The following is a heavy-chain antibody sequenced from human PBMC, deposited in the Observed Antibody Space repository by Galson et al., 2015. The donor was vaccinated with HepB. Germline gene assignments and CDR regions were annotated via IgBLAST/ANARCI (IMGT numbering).Heavy chain of an antibody. D-gene: IGHD4-23*01. CDR1: GFTFSSYS. CDR2: ISSSSSYI. V-gene: IGHV3-21*01. CDR3: ARLYGGWEWGPDAFDI. Sequence: SLRLSCAASGFTFSSYSMNWVRQAPGKGLEWVSSISSSSSYIYYADSVKGRFTISRDNAKNSLYLQMNSLRAEDTAVYYCARLYGGWEWGPDAFDIWGQGTMVTVSS. J-gene: IGHJ3*02.